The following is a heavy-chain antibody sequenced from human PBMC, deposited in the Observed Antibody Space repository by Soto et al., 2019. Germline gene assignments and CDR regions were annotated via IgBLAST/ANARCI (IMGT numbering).Heavy chain of an antibody. CDR3: ARDEGSGTHAF. CDR1: GFTFSSYW. D-gene: IGHD1-26*01. Sequence: EVQLVDSGGGLVQPGGSLRLSCAASGFTFSSYWMSWVRQAPGKGLEWVANIKQDGSENFYVDSVKGRFTISRDNAKNSLYLQMNSLRAEDTAVYYCARDEGSGTHAFWGQGTLVTVSS. V-gene: IGHV3-7*01. CDR2: IKQDGSEN. J-gene: IGHJ4*02.